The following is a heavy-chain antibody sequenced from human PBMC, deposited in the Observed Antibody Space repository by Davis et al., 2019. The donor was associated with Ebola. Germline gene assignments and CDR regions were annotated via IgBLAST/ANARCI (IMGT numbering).Heavy chain of an antibody. D-gene: IGHD1-26*01. V-gene: IGHV4-61*08. J-gene: IGHJ6*04. CDR2: IYYSGST. CDR3: ARRYSGRYSYHYGMDV. CDR1: GGSVSSGGYY. Sequence: MPSETLSLTCSVSGGSVSSGGYYWNWIRQPPGKGLEWTGYIYYSGSTNYNPSLKSRVTISVDTSKNQFSLKLNSVTAADTAIYCCARRYSGRYSYHYGMDVWGKGTTVTGYS.